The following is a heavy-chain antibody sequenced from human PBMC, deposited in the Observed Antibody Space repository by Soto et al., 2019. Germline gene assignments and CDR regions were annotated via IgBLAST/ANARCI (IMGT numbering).Heavy chain of an antibody. V-gene: IGHV1-18*01. Sequence: SVKVSCKAACYTFTSCGISWVGQAHGQGLEWMGWISAYNGNTNYAQKLQGRVTMTTDTSTSTAYMELRSLRSDDTAVYYCARGLMVRGVISNWFDPWGQGTLVTVSS. J-gene: IGHJ5*02. CDR1: CYTFTSCG. CDR3: ARGLMVRGVISNWFDP. CDR2: ISAYNGNT. D-gene: IGHD3-10*01.